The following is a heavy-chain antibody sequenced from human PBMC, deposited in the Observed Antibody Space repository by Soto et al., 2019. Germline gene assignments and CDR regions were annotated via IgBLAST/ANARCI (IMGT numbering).Heavy chain of an antibody. Sequence: PSETLSLTCTVSGGSISSYYWSWIRQPPGRGLEWIGYIYYSGSTNYNPSLKSRVTISVDTSKNQFSLKLSSVTAADTAVYYCARTFYEYYYMDVGGKGTTVTVSS. J-gene: IGHJ6*03. CDR3: ARTFYEYYYMDV. CDR2: IYYSGST. V-gene: IGHV4-59*01. CDR1: GGSISSYY.